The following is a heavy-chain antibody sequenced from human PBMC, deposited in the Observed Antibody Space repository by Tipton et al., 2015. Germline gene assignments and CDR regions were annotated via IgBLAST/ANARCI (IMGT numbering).Heavy chain of an antibody. D-gene: IGHD4-17*01. CDR1: GYSFISYD. Sequence: QLVQSGAEVKKPGASVKVSCKASGYSFISYDVNWVRQAPGQGLEWMGWISAYNGNTNYAQKLQGRVTMTTDTSTSTAYMEVRSLRSDDTAVYYCARNDYGDYHFDYWGQGTLVTVSS. CDR3: ARNDYGDYHFDY. J-gene: IGHJ4*02. V-gene: IGHV1-18*04. CDR2: ISAYNGNT.